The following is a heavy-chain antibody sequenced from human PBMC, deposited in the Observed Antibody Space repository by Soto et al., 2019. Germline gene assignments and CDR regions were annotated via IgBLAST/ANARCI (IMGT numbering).Heavy chain of an antibody. J-gene: IGHJ5*02. CDR2: INHSGST. CDR3: ARRSAAGP. V-gene: IGHV4-34*01. D-gene: IGHD6-25*01. Sequence: QVQLQQWGAGLLKPSETLSLTCAVYGGSFSGYYWSWIRQPPGKGLEWIGEINHSGSTNYNPSLKSRITISVDTSKNQFSLKRSSVTAADTAVYYCARRSAAGPWCQGTLVTVSS. CDR1: GGSFSGYY.